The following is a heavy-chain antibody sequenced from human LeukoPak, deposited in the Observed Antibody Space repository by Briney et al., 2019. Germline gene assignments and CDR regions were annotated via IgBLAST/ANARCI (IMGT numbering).Heavy chain of an antibody. CDR2: ISRSSDYI. V-gene: IGHV3-21*01. D-gene: IGHD1-26*01. CDR1: GFTFSTYI. Sequence: GGSLRLSCAASGFTFSTYIMNWVRQAPGKGLEWVSSISRSSDYIYYADSVKGRFTISRDNAKNSLYLQMNSLRAEDTAVYYCASAPLVGATTGWFDPWGQGTLVTVSS. CDR3: ASAPLVGATTGWFDP. J-gene: IGHJ5*02.